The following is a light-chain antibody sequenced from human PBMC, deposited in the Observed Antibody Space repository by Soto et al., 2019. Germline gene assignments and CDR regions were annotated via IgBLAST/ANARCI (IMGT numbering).Light chain of an antibody. J-gene: IGLJ2*01. Sequence: QSVLTQPRSVSGSPGQSVTISCTGTSRDVGGYNYVSWYQQHPGKAPKLIIYDVTERPSGVPDRFSGSKSGNTASLTISGLQAEDETDYYCCSYAGDYVVFGGGTKLTVL. CDR1: SRDVGGYNY. CDR3: CSYAGDYVV. CDR2: DVT. V-gene: IGLV2-11*01.